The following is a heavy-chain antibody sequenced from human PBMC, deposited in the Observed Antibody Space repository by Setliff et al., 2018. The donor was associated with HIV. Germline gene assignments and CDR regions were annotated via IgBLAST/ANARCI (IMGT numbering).Heavy chain of an antibody. D-gene: IGHD3-10*01. CDR1: GFSLSPRGMS. CDR2: IDWDDAK. CDR3: ARGSESLTYFDN. J-gene: IGHJ4*02. Sequence: SGPTLVNPTQTLTLTCTFSGFSLSPRGMSVSWIRQPPGKALEWLARIDWDDAKYHSTSLKTRLTISKDTSKNPVVLTMTNMDPVDTATYYCARGSESLTYFDNLGPGTLVTVSS. V-gene: IGHV2-70*11.